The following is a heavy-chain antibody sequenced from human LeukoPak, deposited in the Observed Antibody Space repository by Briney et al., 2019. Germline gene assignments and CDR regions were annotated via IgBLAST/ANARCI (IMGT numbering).Heavy chain of an antibody. D-gene: IGHD4-17*01. V-gene: IGHV4-34*01. J-gene: IGHJ4*02. CDR2: INHSGST. CDR1: GGSFSGYY. CDR3: SHQTVTTWDYSNY. Sequence: SETLSLTCAVYGGSFSGYYWSWIRQPPGKGLEWIGEINHSGSTNCNPSLKSRVTISVDTSKNQFSLKLSSVTAADTAVYYCSHQTVTTWDYSNYWGQGTLVTVSS.